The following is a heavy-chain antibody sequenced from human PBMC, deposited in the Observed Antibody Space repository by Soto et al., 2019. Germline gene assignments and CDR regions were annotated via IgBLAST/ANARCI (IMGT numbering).Heavy chain of an antibody. CDR2: VYDSGT. Sequence: QLQLQESGPGLVKPSETLSLICTVSGGYISGYYWNWIRQPPGKGLEWIGFVYDSGTSYNASLTGRLTISIDTSKNQFSLTLSSVTAADTAVYYCARQVEGAGSYSYDIWGQGIMVTVSS. V-gene: IGHV4-59*01. CDR3: ARQVEGAGSYSYDI. D-gene: IGHD2-15*01. CDR1: GGYISGYY. J-gene: IGHJ3*02.